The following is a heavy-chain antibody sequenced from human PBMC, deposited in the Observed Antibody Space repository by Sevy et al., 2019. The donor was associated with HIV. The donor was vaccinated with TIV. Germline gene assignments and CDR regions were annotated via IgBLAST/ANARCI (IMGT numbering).Heavy chain of an antibody. D-gene: IGHD3-9*01. CDR3: AVWPGGQTGHDVKIDS. CDR2: ISYDGSKI. V-gene: IGHV3-30*04. Sequence: GGSLRLSCAASGFTFSTYAIHWVRQAPGKGLEWVALISYDGSKIFYIDSVKGRFTVSRDNSRNALYLQMNSLRPEDTAVYYCAVWPGGQTGHDVKIDSWGQGTLVTVSS. CDR1: GFTFSTYA. J-gene: IGHJ4*02.